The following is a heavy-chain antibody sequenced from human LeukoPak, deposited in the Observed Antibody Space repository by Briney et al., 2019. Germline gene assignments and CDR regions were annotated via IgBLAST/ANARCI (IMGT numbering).Heavy chain of an antibody. CDR3: AKGGTTVTVYNWFDP. V-gene: IGHV4-59*01. D-gene: IGHD4-17*01. J-gene: IGHJ5*02. Sequence: SSETLSLTCTVSGGSISSYYWSWIRQPPGKGLEWIGYIYYSGSTNYNPSLKSRVTISVDTSKNQFSLKLSSVTAADTAVYYCAKGGTTVTVYNWFDPWGQGTLVTVSS. CDR1: GGSISSYY. CDR2: IYYSGST.